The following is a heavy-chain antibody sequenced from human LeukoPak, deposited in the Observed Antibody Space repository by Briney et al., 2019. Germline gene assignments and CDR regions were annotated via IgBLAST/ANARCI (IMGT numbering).Heavy chain of an antibody. V-gene: IGHV3-21*01. Sequence: GESLRLSCAASGFTFGSYSMNWVRQAPGKGLEWVSSISSAGTYIYYADSVKGRFTISRDNAKNSLYLQMNSLRAEDTAMYYCARLVWDTTMADGDIDSWGQGTLLIVSS. CDR3: ARLVWDTTMADGDIDS. CDR2: ISSAGTYI. J-gene: IGHJ4*02. CDR1: GFTFGSYS. D-gene: IGHD5-18*01.